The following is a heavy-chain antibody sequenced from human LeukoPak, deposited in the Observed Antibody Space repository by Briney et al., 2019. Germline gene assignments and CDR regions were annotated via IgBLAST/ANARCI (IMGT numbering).Heavy chain of an antibody. D-gene: IGHD6-13*01. CDR2: ISSSGSTI. V-gene: IGHV3-48*03. CDR3: AINAAAGTS. CDR1: GFTFSSYE. Sequence: PGGSLRLSCAASGFTFSSYEMNWVRQAPGKGLEWVSYISSSGSTIYCADSVKGRFTISRDNAKNSLYLQMNSLRAEDTAVYYCAINAAAGTSWGQGTLVTVSS. J-gene: IGHJ5*02.